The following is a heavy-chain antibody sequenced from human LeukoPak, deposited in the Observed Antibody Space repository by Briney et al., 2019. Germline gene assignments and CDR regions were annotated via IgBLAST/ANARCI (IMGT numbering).Heavy chain of an antibody. CDR2: ITWNSGSI. CDR3: AKGVSGDPIDY. J-gene: IGHJ4*02. CDR1: GFTFDDFA. V-gene: IGHV3-9*01. Sequence: GRSLRLSCAASGFTFDDFAMHWVRQAPGKGLEWVSGITWNSGSIGYADSVKGRFTISRDNARNSLSLQMNSLRADDTALYYCAKGVSGDPIDYWGQGTLVTVSS. D-gene: IGHD2-21*02.